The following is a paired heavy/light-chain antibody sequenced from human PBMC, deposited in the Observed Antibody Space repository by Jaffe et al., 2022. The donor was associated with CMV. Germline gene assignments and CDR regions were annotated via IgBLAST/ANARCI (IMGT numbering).Heavy chain of an antibody. J-gene: IGHJ5*02. V-gene: IGHV3-21*01. CDR1: GFTFSSYS. CDR3: ARDVGVVVVAATPNWFDP. D-gene: IGHD2-15*01. CDR2: ISSSSSYI. Sequence: EVQLVESGGGLVKPGGSLRLSCAASGFTFSSYSMNWVRQAPGKGLEWVSSISSSSSYIYYADSVKGRFTISRDNAKNSLYLQMNSLRAEDTAVYYCARDVGVVVVAATPNWFDPWGQGTLVTVSS.
Light chain of an antibody. V-gene: IGKV3-11*01. CDR3: QQRSNWPPVT. Sequence: EIVLTQSPATLSLSPGERATLSCRASQSVSSYLAWYQQKPGQAPRLLIYDASNRATGIPARFSGSGSGTDFTLTISSLEPEDFAVYYCQQRSNWPPVTFGQGTRLEIK. CDR1: QSVSSY. CDR2: DAS. J-gene: IGKJ5*01.